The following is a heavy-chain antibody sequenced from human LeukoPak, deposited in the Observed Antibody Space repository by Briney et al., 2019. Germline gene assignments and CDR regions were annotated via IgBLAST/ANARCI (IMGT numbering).Heavy chain of an antibody. J-gene: IGHJ4*02. D-gene: IGHD3-9*01. V-gene: IGHV3-23*01. CDR3: ARNYDVLTGYPYYFDH. CDR1: GFTFSSYA. CDR2: ISGSGGST. Sequence: GGSLRLSCAASGFTFSSYAMSWVRQAPGKGLEWVSAISGSGGSTYCADSVKGRFTISRDNSKNTLYLQMNSLRAEDTAVYYCARNYDVLTGYPYYFDHWGQGILVTVSS.